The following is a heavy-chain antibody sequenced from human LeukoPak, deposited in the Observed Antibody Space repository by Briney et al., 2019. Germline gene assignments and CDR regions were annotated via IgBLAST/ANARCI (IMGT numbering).Heavy chain of an antibody. D-gene: IGHD5-12*01. V-gene: IGHV3-53*01. CDR3: ARASVIVATIDAFDI. J-gene: IGHJ3*02. CDR1: GFTFSNAW. Sequence: PGGSLRLSCAASGFTFSNAWMSWVRQAPGKGLEWVSVIYSGGSTYYADSVKGRFTISRDNSKNTLYLQMNSLRAEDTAVYYCARASVIVATIDAFDIWGQGTMVTVSS. CDR2: IYSGGST.